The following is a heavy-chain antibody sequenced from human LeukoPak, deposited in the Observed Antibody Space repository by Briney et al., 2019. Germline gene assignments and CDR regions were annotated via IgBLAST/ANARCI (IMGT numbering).Heavy chain of an antibody. CDR2: INPNSGGT. Sequence: APVKVSCKASGYTFTGYYMHWVRQAPGQGLEWMGWINPNSGGTNYAQKFQGRVTMTRDTSISTAYMELSRLRSDDTAVYYCARSRGWELPYFDYWGQGTLVTVSS. V-gene: IGHV1-2*02. CDR3: ARSRGWELPYFDY. CDR1: GYTFTGYY. D-gene: IGHD1-26*01. J-gene: IGHJ4*02.